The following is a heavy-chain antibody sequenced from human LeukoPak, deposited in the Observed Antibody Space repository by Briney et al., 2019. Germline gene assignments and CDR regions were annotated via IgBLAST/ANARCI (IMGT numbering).Heavy chain of an antibody. D-gene: IGHD6-19*01. V-gene: IGHV5-51*01. J-gene: IGHJ4*02. CDR3: ARHISSGWYYVDY. CDR2: IYPGDSDT. Sequence: GESLKISCKGSGYSFTSFSIGWVSQMPGKGLEWMGIIYPGDSDTRYSPSFQGLVTISADKSVSTAYLQWSSLKASDTAMYYCARHISSGWYYVDYWGQGTLVTVSS. CDR1: GYSFTSFS.